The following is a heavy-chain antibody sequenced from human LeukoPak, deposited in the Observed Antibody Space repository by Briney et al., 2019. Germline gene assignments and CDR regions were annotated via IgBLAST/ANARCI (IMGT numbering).Heavy chain of an antibody. CDR2: INSDGSST. Sequence: GGSLRLSCAASGFAFSSYWMHWVRQAPGKGLVWVSDINSDGSSTRYADSVKGGFTISRDNAKNTVYLQMNSLRAEDTAVYYCASRDYTSSKYWGQGTLVTVSS. D-gene: IGHD6-6*01. CDR1: GFAFSSYW. CDR3: ASRDYTSSKY. J-gene: IGHJ4*02. V-gene: IGHV3-74*01.